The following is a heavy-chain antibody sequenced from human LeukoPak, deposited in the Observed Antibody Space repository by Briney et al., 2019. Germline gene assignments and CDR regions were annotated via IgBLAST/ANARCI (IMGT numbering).Heavy chain of an antibody. CDR1: GGSISDHY. J-gene: IGHJ6*03. D-gene: IGHD2-15*01. Sequence: PSETLSLTCTVSGGSISDHYWNWIRQPPGRGLEWIGYMYYIGSANYNPSLSSRVTMSVDTSKNQFSLKLSSVTAADTAVYYCARVVTYCSGGSCYGSYYYYYYYMDVWGKGTTVTVSS. V-gene: IGHV4-59*11. CDR2: MYYIGSA. CDR3: ARVVTYCSGGSCYGSYYYYYYYMDV.